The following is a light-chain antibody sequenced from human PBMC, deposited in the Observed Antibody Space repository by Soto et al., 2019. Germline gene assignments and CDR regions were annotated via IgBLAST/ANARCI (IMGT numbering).Light chain of an antibody. CDR3: QQYSNWPQT. J-gene: IGKJ1*01. Sequence: ETVMTQSPATVSVSPGERATLSCRASQSVNSNLAWYQQKPGQAPRLLIYGASTRAAGIPARFSGSGSGTEFTLTISSLQSEDFAVYYCQQYSNWPQTFGQGTKVEIK. CDR1: QSVNSN. CDR2: GAS. V-gene: IGKV3-15*01.